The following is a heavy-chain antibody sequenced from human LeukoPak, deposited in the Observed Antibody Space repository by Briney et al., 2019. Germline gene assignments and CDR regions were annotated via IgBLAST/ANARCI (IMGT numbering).Heavy chain of an antibody. CDR1: GGSISSSSYY. CDR3: ASWSPYKTPKDYGDYGLDY. J-gene: IGHJ4*02. V-gene: IGHV4-39*07. D-gene: IGHD4-17*01. CDR2: IYYSGST. Sequence: PSETLSLTCTVSGGSISSSSYYWGWIRQPPGKGLEWIGSIYYSGSTYYNPSLKSRVTISVDTSKNQFSLKLSSVTAADTAVYYCASWSPYKTPKDYGDYGLDYWGQGTLVTVSS.